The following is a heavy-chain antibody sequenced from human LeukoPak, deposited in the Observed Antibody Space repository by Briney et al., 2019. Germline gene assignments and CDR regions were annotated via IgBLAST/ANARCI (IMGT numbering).Heavy chain of an antibody. Sequence: MSGGSLRLSCVESRFTFSNFWMHWVRQAPGKGLEWVSSISYTSSYIHYADSVKGRFTISRDNAKNSLFLQMNSLRAEDTAVYYCAREGLYGDYAGHWGQGTLVTVSS. J-gene: IGHJ4*02. CDR1: RFTFSNFW. CDR2: ISYTSSYI. D-gene: IGHD4-17*01. CDR3: AREGLYGDYAGH. V-gene: IGHV3-21*01.